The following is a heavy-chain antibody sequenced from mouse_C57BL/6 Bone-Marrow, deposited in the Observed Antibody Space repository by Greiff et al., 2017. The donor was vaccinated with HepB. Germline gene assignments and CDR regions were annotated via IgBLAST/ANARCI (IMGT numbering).Heavy chain of an antibody. J-gene: IGHJ2*01. CDR3: TRTDYYGSSSWYFDY. Sequence: QVQLQQPGAELVMPGASVKLSCKASGYTFTSYWMHWVKQRPGQGLEWIGEIDPETGGTAYNQKFKGKAILTADKSSSTAYMELRSLTSEDSAVYYCTRTDYYGSSSWYFDYWGQGTTLTVSS. CDR1: GYTFTSYW. CDR2: IDPETGGT. V-gene: IGHV1-69*01. D-gene: IGHD1-1*01.